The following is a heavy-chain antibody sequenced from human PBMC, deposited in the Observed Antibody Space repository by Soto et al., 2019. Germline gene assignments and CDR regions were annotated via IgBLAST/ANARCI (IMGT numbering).Heavy chain of an antibody. J-gene: IGHJ4*02. CDR2: TSYDGLNT. V-gene: IGHV3-30-3*02. D-gene: IGHD3-10*01. CDR3: AKSSSGLRDYFDS. Sequence: GGSLRLSSAASGFSRSSFAMHWVRQSPGKGLEWVATTSYDGLNTFYGESVRGRFSISRDTSKNTLFLQMDSLKTEDTAVYFCAKSSSGLRDYFDSWGRGTLVTVSS. CDR1: GFSRSSFA.